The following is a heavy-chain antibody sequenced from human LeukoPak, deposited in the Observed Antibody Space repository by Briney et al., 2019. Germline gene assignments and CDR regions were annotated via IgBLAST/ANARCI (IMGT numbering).Heavy chain of an antibody. CDR3: ATGFGELLYLET. J-gene: IGHJ5*02. D-gene: IGHD3-10*01. V-gene: IGHV1-46*01. CDR2: INPSAGST. CDR1: GYTFTSYY. Sequence: ASVKVSCKASGYTFTSYYLHWVRQAPGQGLEWMGIINPSAGSTSYAQKFQGRVTMTRDTSTSTVYMELSSLRSEDTAVYYCATGFGELLYLETSGQGTLVTVSS.